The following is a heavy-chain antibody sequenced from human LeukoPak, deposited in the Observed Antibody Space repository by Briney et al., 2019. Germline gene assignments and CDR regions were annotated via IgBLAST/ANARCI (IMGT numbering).Heavy chain of an antibody. CDR2: INPSGGST. CDR3: ARVGTPWTLLYHFDY. J-gene: IGHJ4*02. CDR1: GYTFTSYY. Sequence: ASVTVSCKASGYTFTSYYMHWVRQAPGQGLEWMGVINPSGGSTSYAQKFQGRVTMTRDTSTSTVYMELSSLRSEDTAVYYCARVGTPWTLLYHFDYWGQGTLVTVSS. D-gene: IGHD3-3*01. V-gene: IGHV1-46*01.